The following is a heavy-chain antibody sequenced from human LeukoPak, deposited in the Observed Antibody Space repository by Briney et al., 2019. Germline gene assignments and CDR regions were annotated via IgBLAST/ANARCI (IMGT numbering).Heavy chain of an antibody. J-gene: IGHJ4*02. CDR1: GFTFSSYG. CDR3: AKDFSPGELLLGFDY. V-gene: IGHV3-30*02. CDR2: IRYDGSNK. D-gene: IGHD1-26*01. Sequence: GVSLRLSCAASGFTFSSYGMHWVRQAPGKGLEWVAFIRYDGSNKYYADSVKGRFTISRDNSKNTLYLQMNSLRAEDTAVYYCAKDFSPGELLLGFDYWGQGTLVTVSS.